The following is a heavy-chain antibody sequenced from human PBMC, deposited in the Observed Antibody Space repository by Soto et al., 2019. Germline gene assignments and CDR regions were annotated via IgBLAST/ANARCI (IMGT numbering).Heavy chain of an antibody. D-gene: IGHD3-3*01. J-gene: IGHJ6*03. CDR1: GYTFTSYD. Sequence: VASVKVSCKASGYTFTSYDINWVRQATGQGLEWMGWMNPNSGNTGYAQKFQGRVTMTRNTSISTAYMELSSLRSEDTAVYYCARGLSNNSNQYYDFWSGYLKNYYYYYMDVWGKGTTVTVSS. V-gene: IGHV1-8*01. CDR3: ARGLSNNSNQYYDFWSGYLKNYYYYYMDV. CDR2: MNPNSGNT.